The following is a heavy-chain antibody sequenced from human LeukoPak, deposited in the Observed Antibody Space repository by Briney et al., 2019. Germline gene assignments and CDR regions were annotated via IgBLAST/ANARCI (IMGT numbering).Heavy chain of an antibody. CDR1: GFTFSSYA. CDR2: ISGSGGST. J-gene: IGHJ4*02. Sequence: GGSLRLSCAASGFTFSSYAMSWVRQAPGKGLEWVSAISGSGGSTYYAGSVKGRFTISRDNSKNTLYLQMNSLRAEDTAVYYCAKAQEDIVVVVAAYGNDYWGQGTLVTVSS. D-gene: IGHD2-15*01. V-gene: IGHV3-23*01. CDR3: AKAQEDIVVVVAAYGNDY.